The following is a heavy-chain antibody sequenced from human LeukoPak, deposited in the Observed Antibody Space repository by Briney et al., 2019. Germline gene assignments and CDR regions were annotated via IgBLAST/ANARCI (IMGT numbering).Heavy chain of an antibody. V-gene: IGHV2-5*01. J-gene: IGHJ4*02. Sequence: SGPTLVKPTQTLTLTCTFSGFSLSTSGVGVGWIHQPPGKALEWLALIYWNDDNRYSPSLKSRLTITKDTSKNQVVLKMTNMDPVDTATYYCAHYGDYRFMYYFDYWGQGTLVTVSS. CDR3: AHYGDYRFMYYFDY. D-gene: IGHD4-17*01. CDR2: IYWNDDN. CDR1: GFSLSTSGVG.